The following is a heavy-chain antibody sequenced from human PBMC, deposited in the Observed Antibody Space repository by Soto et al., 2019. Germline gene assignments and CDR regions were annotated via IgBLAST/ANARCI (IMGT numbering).Heavy chain of an antibody. CDR1: GFTFGSYA. D-gene: IGHD3-9*01. Sequence: PGGSLRLSCAASGFTFGSYAISWVRQAPGKGLEWVSAISGSGASTYYADFVKGRFTISRDNSKNTLYLQMNSLRAEDTAVYYCAHFDWFIDYWGQGTLVTVSS. J-gene: IGHJ4*02. CDR3: AHFDWFIDY. V-gene: IGHV3-23*01. CDR2: ISGSGAST.